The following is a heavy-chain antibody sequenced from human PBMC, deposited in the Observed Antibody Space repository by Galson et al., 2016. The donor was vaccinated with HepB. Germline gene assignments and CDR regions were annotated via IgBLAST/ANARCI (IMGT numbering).Heavy chain of an antibody. V-gene: IGHV1-69*02. D-gene: IGHD3-3*01. CDR1: GGTFSSYT. CDR3: ARGGGIFAYNWFDP. J-gene: IGHJ5*02. Sequence: SVKVSCKASGGTFSSYTISWVRQAPGQGLEWMGRIIPILGIANYAQKFQGRVTITADKSTSTAYMELSSLRSEDTAVYYCARGGGIFAYNWFDPWGQGTLVTVS. CDR2: IIPILGIA.